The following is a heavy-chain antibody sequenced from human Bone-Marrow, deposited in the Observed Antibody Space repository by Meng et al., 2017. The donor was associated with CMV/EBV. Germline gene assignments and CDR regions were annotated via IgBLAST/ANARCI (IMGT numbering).Heavy chain of an antibody. CDR3: VGPIAGQYAFDS. CDR1: GYTFTGYY. D-gene: IGHD2-21*01. J-gene: IGHJ3*02. CDR2: INPNSGGA. V-gene: IGHV1-2*02. Sequence: ASVKVSCKASGYTFTGYYMHWVRQAPGQGLEWMGWINPNSGGANYAQKFQGRVTMTRDTSISTTYMELSRLRSDDTAVYYCVGPIAGQYAFDSCGQGTMVTVSS.